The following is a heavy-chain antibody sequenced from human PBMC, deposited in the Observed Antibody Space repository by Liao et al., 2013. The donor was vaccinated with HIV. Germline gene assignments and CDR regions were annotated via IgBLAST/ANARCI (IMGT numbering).Heavy chain of an antibody. J-gene: IGHJ3*02. D-gene: IGHD2/OR15-2a*01. Sequence: QVQLQESGPGLVKPSQTLSLTCTVSGGSINRGSHYWSWIRQPAGKGLEWIGRMSTSGRTNHNPSLKSRVTISVDTSKNQFFLKLSSVTAADTAVYYCARGLLRYFDSIGQDAFDIWGQGTMVTVSS. V-gene: IGHV4-61*02. CDR1: GGSINRGSHY. CDR2: MSTSGRT. CDR3: ARGLLRYFDSIGQDAFDI.